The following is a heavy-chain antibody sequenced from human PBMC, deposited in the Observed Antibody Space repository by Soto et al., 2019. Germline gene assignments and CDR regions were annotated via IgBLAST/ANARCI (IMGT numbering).Heavy chain of an antibody. CDR1: GFTVSSNY. CDR2: IYSGGNA. V-gene: IGHV3-53*01. CDR3: ARDLRGGDDY. J-gene: IGHJ4*02. Sequence: GGSLRLSCAASGFTVSSNYMNWVRQAPGKGLEWVSVIYSGGNAYYADSVKGRFTISRDNSKNTLYLQMNSLRAEDTAVYYCARDLRGGDDYWGQGTLVTVSS. D-gene: IGHD2-15*01.